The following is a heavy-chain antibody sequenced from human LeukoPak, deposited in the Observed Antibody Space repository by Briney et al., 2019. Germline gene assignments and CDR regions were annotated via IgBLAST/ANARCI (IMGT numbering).Heavy chain of an antibody. J-gene: IGHJ4*02. CDR3: ACDFRYLGHDF. V-gene: IGHV3-11*01. CDR2: ISNVGLTT. CDR1: AFTLGDFY. Sequence: GGSLRHSCTASAFTLGDFYMIWIREAPGKGLEWIAYISNVGLTTYYAESVKGRFTISRDNAKNSLYQQMNSLRAEDTAVYYCACDFRYLGHDFWGQGTLVTVSS. D-gene: IGHD2-21*02.